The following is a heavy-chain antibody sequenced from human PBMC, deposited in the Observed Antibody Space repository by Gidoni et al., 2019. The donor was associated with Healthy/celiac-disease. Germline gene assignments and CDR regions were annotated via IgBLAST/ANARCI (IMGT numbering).Heavy chain of an antibody. CDR2: IYYSGST. V-gene: IGHV4-39*01. J-gene: IGHJ4*02. D-gene: IGHD3-22*01. CDR3: ARHYYDSSGYSDY. Sequence: QLQLQESGPGLVKPSETLSLTCTVSGGSTSSSSYCCGWIRQPPGKGLEGIGSIYYSGSTYYNPSLKSRVTISVDTSKNQFSLKLSSVTAADTAVYYCARHYYDSSGYSDYWGQGTLVTVSS. CDR1: GGSTSSSSYC.